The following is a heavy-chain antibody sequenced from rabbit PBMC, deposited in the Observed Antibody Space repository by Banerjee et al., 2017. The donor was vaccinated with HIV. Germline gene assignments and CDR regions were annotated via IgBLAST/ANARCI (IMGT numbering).Heavy chain of an antibody. J-gene: IGHJ6*01. V-gene: IGHV1S45*01. D-gene: IGHD4-1*01. CDR1: GFSFSNKYV. Sequence: QEQLEESGGDLVKPEGSLTLTCTASGFSFSNKYVMCWVRQAPGKGLEWIACINTSSGNTVYATWAKGRFTISRTSSTTVTLQMTSLTAADTASYFCARGGGSIDWGHDLWGPGTIVTVS. CDR3: ARGGGSIDWGHDL. CDR2: INTSSGNT.